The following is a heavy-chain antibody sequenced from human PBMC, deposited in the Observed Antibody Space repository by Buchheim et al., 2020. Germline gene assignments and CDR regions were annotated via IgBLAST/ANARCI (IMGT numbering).Heavy chain of an antibody. CDR3: AKIITGIVGANSGLDV. CDR1: GFTFSSYA. D-gene: IGHD1-26*01. J-gene: IGHJ6*02. CDR2: ISGSAGRR. V-gene: IGHV3-23*01. Sequence: VQLLESGGGLVQPGGSLRLSCAASGFTFSSYAMSWVRQAPGKGLECVSIISGSAGRRYYADSVKGRFTISRDNSKNTLYVQMNNLRAEDTAVYYCAKIITGIVGANSGLDVWGLGTT.